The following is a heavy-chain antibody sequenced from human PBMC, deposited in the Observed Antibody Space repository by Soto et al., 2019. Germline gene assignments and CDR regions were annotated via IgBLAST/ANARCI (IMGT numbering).Heavy chain of an antibody. CDR2: IYYSGST. V-gene: IGHV4-59*08. J-gene: IGHJ4*02. CDR3: ARRWGAAVDY. CDR1: GGSISSYY. D-gene: IGHD1-26*01. Sequence: QVQLQESGPGLVKPSETLALTCTVSGGSISSYYCSWIRQPPGKGLEWIGYIYYSGSTNYNPSLRGRVTISVDTSKDPFSLKLSSVTAADTAVYYCARRWGAAVDYWGQGTLVSVSS.